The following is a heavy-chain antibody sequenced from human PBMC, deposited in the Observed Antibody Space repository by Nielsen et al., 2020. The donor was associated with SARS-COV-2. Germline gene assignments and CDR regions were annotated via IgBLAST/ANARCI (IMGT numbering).Heavy chain of an antibody. Sequence: GESLKISCAASGFTFSSYDIHWVRQAPGEGLEWVAVMWADGATAHYAESVKGRFTVSRDASKNTVYLQMNSLRAADSAVYYCAKDLGPDAGYTVFNDYFDNWGQGTLVTVSS. CDR3: AKDLGPDAGYTVFNDYFDN. CDR2: MWADGATA. D-gene: IGHD5/OR15-5a*01. V-gene: IGHV3-33*06. CDR1: GFTFSSYD. J-gene: IGHJ4*02.